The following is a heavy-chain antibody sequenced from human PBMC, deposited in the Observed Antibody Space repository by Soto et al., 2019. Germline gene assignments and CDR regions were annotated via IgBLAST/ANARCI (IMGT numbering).Heavy chain of an antibody. CDR2: ISSSSSTI. CDR3: ARDAYSGYSSSWYDY. V-gene: IGHV3-48*02. CDR1: GFTFSSYS. J-gene: IGHJ4*02. D-gene: IGHD6-13*01. Sequence: GGSLRLSCAASGFTFSSYSMNWVRQAPGKGLEWVSYISSSSSTIYYAASVKGRFTISRDNAKNSLYLQMNSLRDEDTAVYYCARDAYSGYSSSWYDYWGQGTLVTVSS.